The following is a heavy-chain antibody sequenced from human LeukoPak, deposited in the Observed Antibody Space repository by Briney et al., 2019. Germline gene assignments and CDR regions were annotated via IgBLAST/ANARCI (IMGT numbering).Heavy chain of an antibody. CDR1: GFTFSSYS. V-gene: IGHV3-23*01. Sequence: GGSLRLSCAASGFTFSSYSMNWVRQAPGKGLEWVSAITGSGSNTYYADSVKGRFTISRDNSKNTLYLQMNSLRAEDTAVFYCAKDSGQYGDWSFDYWGQGTLVTVSS. J-gene: IGHJ4*02. CDR3: AKDSGQYGDWSFDY. D-gene: IGHD4-17*01. CDR2: ITGSGSNT.